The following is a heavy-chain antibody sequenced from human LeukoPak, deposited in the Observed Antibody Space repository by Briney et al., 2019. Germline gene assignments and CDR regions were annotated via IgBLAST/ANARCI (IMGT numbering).Heavy chain of an antibody. V-gene: IGHV1-2*02. D-gene: IGHD3-10*01. CDR3: ASFDGRITMVRGVIP. Sequence: GASVKVSCKASGYTFTGYYMHWVRLAPGQGLEWMGWINPNSGGTNYAQKFQGRVTMTRDTSISTAYMELSRLRSDDTAVYYCASFDGRITMVRGVIPWGQGTLVTVSS. J-gene: IGHJ5*02. CDR1: GYTFTGYY. CDR2: INPNSGGT.